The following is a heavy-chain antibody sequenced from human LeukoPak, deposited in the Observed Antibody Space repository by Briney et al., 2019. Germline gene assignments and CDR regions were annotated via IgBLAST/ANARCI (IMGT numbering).Heavy chain of an antibody. CDR3: ARDVDDSSGYFAFLFDY. Sequence: GGSLRLSCTASGFSFSGHWMHWARQLPGKGLVWVSRISPTGSTTSYADSVKGRFTVSRDNAKNTLYLQVNNLRAEDTAVYYCARDVDDSSGYFAFLFDYWGQGTLVTVSS. D-gene: IGHD3-22*01. CDR1: GFSFSGHW. CDR2: ISPTGSTT. V-gene: IGHV3-74*01. J-gene: IGHJ4*02.